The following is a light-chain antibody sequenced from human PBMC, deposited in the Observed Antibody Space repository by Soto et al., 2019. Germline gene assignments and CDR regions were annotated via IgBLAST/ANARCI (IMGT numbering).Light chain of an antibody. CDR2: AAS. CDR1: QDIRDY. CDR3: QKYGGAPRT. Sequence: DIQMTQSPSSLSASVGDRVTITCRASQDIRDYLVWYQQRPGKVPTLLIYAASTLQSGVPSRLSGSGYGTEFTLTISSLQSEDVATYYCQKYGGAPRTFGPGTKVDLK. J-gene: IGKJ3*01. V-gene: IGKV1-27*01.